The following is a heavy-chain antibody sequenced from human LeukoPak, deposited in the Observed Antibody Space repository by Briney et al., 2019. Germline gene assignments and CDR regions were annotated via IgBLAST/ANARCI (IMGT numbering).Heavy chain of an antibody. D-gene: IGHD5-12*01. Sequence: GGSLRLSCAASGFAFSTYWMNWIRQAPGKGLEWVANIKQDGSEKYYLDSVKGRFTTSRDNAKSLLYLHMSSLRAEDTAVYYCAKPITITGATDGFDIWGQGAKVIVSS. J-gene: IGHJ3*02. V-gene: IGHV3-7*01. CDR2: IKQDGSEK. CDR3: AKPITITGATDGFDI. CDR1: GFAFSTYW.